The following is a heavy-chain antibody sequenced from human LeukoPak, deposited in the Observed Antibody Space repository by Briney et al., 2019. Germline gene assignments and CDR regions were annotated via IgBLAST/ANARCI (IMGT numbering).Heavy chain of an antibody. Sequence: SETLSLTCTVSGGSVSSGSYYWSWVRRPPGKGLEWIGEINHSGSTNYNPSLKSRVTISVDTSKNQFSLKLSSVTAADTAVYYCARITTARDPFDYWGQGTLVTVSS. CDR1: GGSVSSGSYY. J-gene: IGHJ4*02. CDR2: INHSGST. V-gene: IGHV4-39*07. CDR3: ARITTARDPFDY. D-gene: IGHD3-22*01.